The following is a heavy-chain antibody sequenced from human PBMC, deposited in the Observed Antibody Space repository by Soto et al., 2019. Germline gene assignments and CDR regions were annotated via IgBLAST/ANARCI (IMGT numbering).Heavy chain of an antibody. CDR2: IYYSGST. V-gene: IGHV4-59*01. D-gene: IGHD5-18*01. CDR1: GGSISNNY. J-gene: IGHJ5*02. CDR3: AKDSGYNYGYFRWFDP. Sequence: PSETLSLTCTVSGGSISNNYWSWIRQPPGKGLEWIGYIYYSGSTNYNPSLKSRVTISVDTSKNQFSLKLSSVTAADTAVYYCAKDSGYNYGYFRWFDPWGQGTLVTVSS.